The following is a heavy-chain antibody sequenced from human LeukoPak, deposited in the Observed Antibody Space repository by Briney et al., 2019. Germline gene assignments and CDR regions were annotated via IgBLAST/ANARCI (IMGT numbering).Heavy chain of an antibody. CDR2: IIPIFGTA. Sequence: GASVKVSCKASGRTFSSYAISWVRQAPGQGLEWMGGIIPIFGTANDAQKFQGRVTITADESTSTAYMELSSLRSEDTAVYYCARVVLWFGEFPNWFDPWGQGTLVTVSS. CDR1: GRTFSSYA. CDR3: ARVVLWFGEFPNWFDP. D-gene: IGHD3-10*01. J-gene: IGHJ5*02. V-gene: IGHV1-69*01.